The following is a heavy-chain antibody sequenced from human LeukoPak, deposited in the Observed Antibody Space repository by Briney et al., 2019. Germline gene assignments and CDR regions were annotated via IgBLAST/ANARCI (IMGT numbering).Heavy chain of an antibody. CDR2: ISGSGGST. CDR1: GFTFSSYA. D-gene: IGHD3-3*01. V-gene: IGHV3-23*01. CDR3: VGTNYDFWSGYYLPRFDY. Sequence: GGSLRLSCAASGFTFSSYAMSWVRQAPGKGLEWVSAISGSGGSTYYADSVKGRFTIPRDNSKNTLYLQMNSLRAEDTAVYYCVGTNYDFWSGYYLPRFDYWGQGTLVTVSS. J-gene: IGHJ4*02.